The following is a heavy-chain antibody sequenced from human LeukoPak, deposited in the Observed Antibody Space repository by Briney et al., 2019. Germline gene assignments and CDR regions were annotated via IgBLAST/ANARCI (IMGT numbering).Heavy chain of an antibody. V-gene: IGHV3-7*01. Sequence: GGSLRLSCVASGFHFNNYWMGWVRQAPGKGLEWVANIKQDGSDKYYVDSVKGRFTISRDNAKNSLYLQMNSLRAEDTAVYYCARDAPIAVAGTEYFQHWGQGTLVTVSS. D-gene: IGHD6-19*01. CDR1: GFHFNNYW. CDR3: ARDAPIAVAGTEYFQH. J-gene: IGHJ1*01. CDR2: IKQDGSDK.